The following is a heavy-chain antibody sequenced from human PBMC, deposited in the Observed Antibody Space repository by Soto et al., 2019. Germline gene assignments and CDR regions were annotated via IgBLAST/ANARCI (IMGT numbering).Heavy chain of an antibody. CDR1: GFTFSNAW. V-gene: IGHV3-15*07. CDR2: IKSKTDGGTT. CDR3: TTRLGILYGKSIDY. D-gene: IGHD2-8*01. J-gene: IGHJ4*02. Sequence: PGGSLRLSCAASGFTFSNAWMNWVRQAPGKGLEWVGRIKSKTDGGTTVYAAPVKGRFTISRDDSKNTLYLQMNSLKTEDTAVYYCTTRLGILYGKSIDYWGQGTLVTVSS.